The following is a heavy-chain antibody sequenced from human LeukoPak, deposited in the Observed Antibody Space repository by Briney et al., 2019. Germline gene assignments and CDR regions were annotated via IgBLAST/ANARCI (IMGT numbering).Heavy chain of an antibody. V-gene: IGHV3-48*04. CDR1: GFTFSSYS. Sequence: PGGSLRLSCAASGFTFSSYSMNWVRQAPGKGLEWVPYISSSSSTIYYADSVKGRFTISRDNAKNSLYLQMNSLRAEDTAVYYCARAGYSRTGTMYYYYGMDVWGQGTTVTVSS. J-gene: IGHJ6*02. D-gene: IGHD1-1*01. CDR3: ARAGYSRTGTMYYYYGMDV. CDR2: ISSSSSTI.